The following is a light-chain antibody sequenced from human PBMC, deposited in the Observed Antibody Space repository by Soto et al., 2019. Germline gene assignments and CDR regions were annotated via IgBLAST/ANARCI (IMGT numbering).Light chain of an antibody. V-gene: IGKV3-15*01. CDR1: QSVSSN. Sequence: EIVMTQSPATLSVSPGDRATLSCRASQSVSSNLAWYQQTPGQAPRLLIYDASTRATGIPARFSGSGSGTEFTLTISSLRSEDFAVYYCQQYDNWPIFTFGPGTKVDIK. J-gene: IGKJ3*01. CDR3: QQYDNWPIFT. CDR2: DAS.